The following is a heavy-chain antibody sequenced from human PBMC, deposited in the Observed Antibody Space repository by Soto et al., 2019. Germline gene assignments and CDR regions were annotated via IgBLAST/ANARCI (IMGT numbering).Heavy chain of an antibody. CDR3: ARDPAGSGSYYS. Sequence: QVQLQESGPGLVKPSETLSLTCTVSGGSISSYYCSWIRQPPGKGLEWIGYLYYSGSTNYNPSLKSRVTTLVDTSKNQFSLKLRSVTAADTAGYYGARDPAGSGSYYSWGQGTLVTVSS. CDR1: GGSISSYY. V-gene: IGHV4-59*01. J-gene: IGHJ4*02. D-gene: IGHD3-10*01. CDR2: LYYSGST.